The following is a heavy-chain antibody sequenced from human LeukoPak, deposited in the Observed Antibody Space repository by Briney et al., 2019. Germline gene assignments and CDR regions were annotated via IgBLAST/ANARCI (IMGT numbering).Heavy chain of an antibody. CDR1: GFTFSSYG. D-gene: IGHD2-15*01. V-gene: IGHV3-33*06. CDR2: IWYDGSNK. Sequence: GGSLRLSCAASGFTFSSYGMHWVRQAPGKGLEWVAVIWYDGSNKYYADSVKGRFTISRDNSKNTLYLQMNSLRAEDTAVYYCAKVDCSGGSCPYYFDYWGQGTLVTVSS. CDR3: AKVDCSGGSCPYYFDY. J-gene: IGHJ4*02.